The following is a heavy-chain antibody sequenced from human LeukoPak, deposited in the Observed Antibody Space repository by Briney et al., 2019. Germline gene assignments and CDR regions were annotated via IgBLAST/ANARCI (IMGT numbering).Heavy chain of an antibody. V-gene: IGHV4-39*01. Sequence: SETLSLTCTVSGGSISSSSYYWGWIRQPPGKRLEWIGSIYYSGSTYYNPSLKSRVTISVDTSKNQLSLKLSSVTAADTAVYYCARRTEYCSSTSCYKGMDVWGQGTTVTVSS. D-gene: IGHD2-2*02. CDR2: IYYSGST. CDR1: GGSISSSSYY. CDR3: ARRTEYCSSTSCYKGMDV. J-gene: IGHJ6*02.